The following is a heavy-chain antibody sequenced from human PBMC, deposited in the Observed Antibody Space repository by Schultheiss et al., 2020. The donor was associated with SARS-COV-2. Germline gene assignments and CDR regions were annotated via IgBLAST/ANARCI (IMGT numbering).Heavy chain of an antibody. CDR1: GFTFDDYA. D-gene: IGHD3-22*01. CDR2: ISSSSSYI. J-gene: IGHJ4*02. Sequence: GGSLRLSCAASGFTFDDYAMHWVRQAPGKGLEWVSSISSSSSYIYYADSVKGRFTISRDNSKNTLYLQMNSLRAEDTAVYYCAKGVYYDPFDYWGQGTLVTVSS. CDR3: AKGVYYDPFDY. V-gene: IGHV3-21*04.